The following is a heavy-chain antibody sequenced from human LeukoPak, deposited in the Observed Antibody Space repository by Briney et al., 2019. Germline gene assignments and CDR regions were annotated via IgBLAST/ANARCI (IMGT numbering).Heavy chain of an antibody. CDR2: IYYSGST. D-gene: IGHD2-15*01. CDR3: ARHRAPYCSDAICNYYFDY. Sequence: SETLSLTCTVSFGSISSSHFYWAWIRQPPGKGLEWIGSIYYSGSTKYNSSLQSRLTISVDMPKKQFSLRLTSATAADTAVYYCARHRAPYCSDAICNYYFDYWGLGTRVTVSS. V-gene: IGHV4-39*01. CDR1: FGSISSSHFY. J-gene: IGHJ4*02.